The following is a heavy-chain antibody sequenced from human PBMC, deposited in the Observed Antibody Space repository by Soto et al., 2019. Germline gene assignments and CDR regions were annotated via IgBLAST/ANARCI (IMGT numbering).Heavy chain of an antibody. J-gene: IGHJ4*02. CDR2: ITGSGSGT. CDR1: GFTFSTYA. Sequence: GGSLRLSCVASGFTFSTYAMTWVRQAPGKGLEWVSAITGSGSGTYYADSVKGRFTISRDNSKNTLYLQMNSLRAEDTAVYYCAKETPGTTCFDYWGPGTLVTVSS. V-gene: IGHV3-23*01. CDR3: AKETPGTTCFDY. D-gene: IGHD1-7*01.